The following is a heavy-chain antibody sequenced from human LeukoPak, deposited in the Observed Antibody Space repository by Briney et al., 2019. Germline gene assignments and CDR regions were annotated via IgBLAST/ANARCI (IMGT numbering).Heavy chain of an antibody. CDR1: GFTFSRNW. V-gene: IGHV3-7*01. J-gene: IGHJ4*02. Sequence: PGGSLRLSCAASGFTFSRNWMNWVRQSPGKGLEWVASIKQDGSEKYYVDSVKGRFTISRDNARNSLYLQMDSLRAEDTAVYYCARGAYSSGWAYFDHWGQGTLVTVSS. CDR3: ARGAYSSGWAYFDH. D-gene: IGHD6-19*01. CDR2: IKQDGSEK.